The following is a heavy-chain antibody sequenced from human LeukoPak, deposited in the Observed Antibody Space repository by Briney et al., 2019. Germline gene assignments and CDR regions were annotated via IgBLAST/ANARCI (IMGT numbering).Heavy chain of an antibody. CDR3: ARHYSSGWYGLDH. D-gene: IGHD6-19*01. J-gene: IGHJ4*02. V-gene: IGHV1-8*01. Sequence: ASVKVSCKASGYTLTSFDINWVRQATGQGLEWMGWMNPKSGNTGYAQKFQGRVTMTRNTSIGTAYMELSSLRSEDTAVYYCARHYSSGWYGLDHWGQGTLVTVSS. CDR2: MNPKSGNT. CDR1: GYTLTSFD.